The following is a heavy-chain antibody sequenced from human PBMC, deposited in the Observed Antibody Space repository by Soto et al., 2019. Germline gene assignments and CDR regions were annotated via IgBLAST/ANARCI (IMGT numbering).Heavy chain of an antibody. CDR2: ISGSGST. V-gene: IGHV3-23*01. Sequence: GGSLRLSCAASGFTFSSYAMSWVRQAPGKGLEWVSAISGSGSTYYADSVKGRFTISRDNSKNTLYLQMNSLRAEDTAVYYCAKDPYCTNGVCYAPSYYYGMDVWGQGTTVTVSS. CDR3: AKDPYCTNGVCYAPSYYYGMDV. D-gene: IGHD2-8*01. CDR1: GFTFSSYA. J-gene: IGHJ6*02.